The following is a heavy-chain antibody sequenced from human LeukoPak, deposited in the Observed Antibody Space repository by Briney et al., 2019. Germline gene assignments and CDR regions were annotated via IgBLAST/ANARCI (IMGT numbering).Heavy chain of an antibody. D-gene: IGHD5-18*01. CDR2: IYFTGST. CDR1: GGSFSGYY. V-gene: IGHV4-59*01. Sequence: SETLSLTCAVYGGSFSGYYWSWIRQPPGKGLEWIGYIYFTGSTKYNPSLKSRVTISLDTSKNQFSLKLNSVTAADTAVYYCARSERGYSYGWYDYWGQGTLVTVSS. J-gene: IGHJ4*02. CDR3: ARSERGYSYGWYDY.